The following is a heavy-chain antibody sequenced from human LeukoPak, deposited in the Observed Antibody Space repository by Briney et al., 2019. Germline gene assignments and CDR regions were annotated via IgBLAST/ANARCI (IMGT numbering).Heavy chain of an antibody. CDR1: GFTLSTYW. D-gene: IGHD3-22*01. V-gene: IGHV3-7*01. J-gene: IGHJ4*02. CDR3: ASWAFGATYYYDSSGYQRGDY. Sequence: GGSLRLSCAASGFTLSTYWMSWVRQAPGKGLEWAANIKQDGSEKYYVDSVKGRFTISRDNAKNSLYLQMNSLRVEDTAVYYCASWAFGATYYYDSSGYQRGDYWGQGTLVTVSS. CDR2: IKQDGSEK.